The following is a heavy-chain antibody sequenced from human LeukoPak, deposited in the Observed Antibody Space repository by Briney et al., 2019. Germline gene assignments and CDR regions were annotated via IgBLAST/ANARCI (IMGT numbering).Heavy chain of an antibody. V-gene: IGHV3-23*01. CDR2: ISGSGGST. Sequence: GRSLRLSCAASGFTFSSSAMSWVRQPPGKGLGWVSGISGSGGSTYHADSVEGRFTISRDNSKNTLYLQMNSLRAEDTALYYCAKGYCSGGSCYNWYFDLWGRGTLVTVSS. J-gene: IGHJ2*01. CDR1: GFTFSSSA. D-gene: IGHD2-15*01. CDR3: AKGYCSGGSCYNWYFDL.